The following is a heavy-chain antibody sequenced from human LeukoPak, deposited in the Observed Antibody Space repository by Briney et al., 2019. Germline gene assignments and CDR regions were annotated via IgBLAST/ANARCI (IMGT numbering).Heavy chain of an antibody. V-gene: IGHV1-69*04. CDR1: GGTFSSYA. Sequence: GASVKVSCKASGGTFSSYAISWVRQAPGQGLEWMGRIISILGIANYAQKFQGRVTITADKSTSTAYMELSSLRSEDTAVYYCARGTRVGAPFSSYWGQGTLVTVSS. D-gene: IGHD1-26*01. CDR2: IISILGIA. CDR3: ARGTRVGAPFSSY. J-gene: IGHJ4*02.